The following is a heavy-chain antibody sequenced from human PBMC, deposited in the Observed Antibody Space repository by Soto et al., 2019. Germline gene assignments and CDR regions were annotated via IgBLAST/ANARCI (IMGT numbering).Heavy chain of an antibody. D-gene: IGHD3-22*01. V-gene: IGHV3-30*18. J-gene: IGHJ4*02. CDR1: GFTFSSYG. CDR2: ISYDGSNK. Sequence: PGGSLRLSCAASGFTFSSYGMHWVRQAPGKGLEWVAVISYDGSNKYYADSVKGRFTISRDNSKNTLYLQMNSLRAEDTAVYYCAKDLWVLGDYYDSNAFDYWGQGTLVTVSS. CDR3: AKDLWVLGDYYDSNAFDY.